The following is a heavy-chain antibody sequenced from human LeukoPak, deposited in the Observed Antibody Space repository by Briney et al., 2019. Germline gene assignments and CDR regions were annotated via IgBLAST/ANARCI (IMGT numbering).Heavy chain of an antibody. D-gene: IGHD6-19*01. CDR3: ARGPRHSGWYGY. CDR2: MNPNSGNT. V-gene: IGHV1-8*01. CDR1: GYTFTTYD. Sequence: GASVKVSCKASGYTFTTYDINWVRQATGQGLEWMGWMNPNSGNTGYAQKFQGRVTMTRNTSISTAYMELSSLRSEDTAVYYCARGPRHSGWYGYWGQGTLVTVSS. J-gene: IGHJ4*02.